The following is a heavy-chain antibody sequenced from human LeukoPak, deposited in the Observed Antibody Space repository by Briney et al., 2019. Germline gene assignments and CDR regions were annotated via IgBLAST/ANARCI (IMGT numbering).Heavy chain of an antibody. CDR3: ARVRPYCGGDCPFDY. D-gene: IGHD2-21*02. V-gene: IGHV1-46*01. Sequence: ASVKVSCKASGYTFTSYYMHWVRQAPGQGLEWMGIINPSGGSTSYAQKFQGRVTMTRDMSTSTVYMELSSLRSEDTALYYCARVRPYCGGDCPFDYWGQGTLVTVSS. J-gene: IGHJ4*02. CDR1: GYTFTSYY. CDR2: INPSGGST.